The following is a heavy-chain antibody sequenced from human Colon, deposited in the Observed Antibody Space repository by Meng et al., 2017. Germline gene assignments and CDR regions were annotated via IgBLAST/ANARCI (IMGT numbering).Heavy chain of an antibody. CDR3: AGGPWELDY. CDR1: GGSVSSGSHY. Sequence: QVEARAAGPGLVGPSETLLLPSSVAGGSVSSGSHYWSGIRPPAGKGLEWFGYIDYSRSINYYPSLKSRVTMSVDTSKNQFSLNLSSVTAADTAVYYCAGGPWELDYWGQGTLVTVSS. V-gene: IGHV4-61*10. J-gene: IGHJ4*02. CDR2: IDYSRSI. D-gene: IGHD1-26*01.